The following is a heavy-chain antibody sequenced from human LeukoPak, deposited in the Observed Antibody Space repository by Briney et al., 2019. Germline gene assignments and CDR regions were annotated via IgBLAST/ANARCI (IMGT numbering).Heavy chain of an antibody. CDR3: AREGPGIAARPLTV. V-gene: IGHV3-23*01. CDR1: GFTFSSYA. Sequence: GGSLRLSCAASGFTFSSYAMSWVRQVPGKGLEWVSAISGSGDITYYSDSVKGRFTISRDNSKNTLYLQMSSLGVEDTAVYYCAREGPGIAARPLTVWGQGTLVTVSS. CDR2: ISGSGDIT. J-gene: IGHJ4*02. D-gene: IGHD6-6*01.